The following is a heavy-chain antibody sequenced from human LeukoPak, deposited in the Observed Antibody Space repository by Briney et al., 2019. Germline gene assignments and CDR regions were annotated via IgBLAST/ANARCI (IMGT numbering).Heavy chain of an antibody. J-gene: IGHJ6*02. CDR2: IGTTGDT. V-gene: IGHV3-13*04. CDR1: GLTFSGYD. D-gene: IGHD6-19*01. Sequence: GWSLRLSCAASGLTFSGYDMFWVRQATGKGLEWVSGIGTTGDTYYAGSVKGRFTVSRENARNSLYLQMNSLIAGDTAVYYCARSTIAVAYGMDVWGQGTTVTVSS. CDR3: ARSTIAVAYGMDV.